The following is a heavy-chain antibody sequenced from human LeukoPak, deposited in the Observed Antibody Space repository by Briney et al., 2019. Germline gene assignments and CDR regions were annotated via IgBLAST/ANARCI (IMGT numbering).Heavy chain of an antibody. V-gene: IGHV3-30*18. D-gene: IGHD6-19*01. CDR3: AKDAYSSGSPEGY. CDR2: ISYDGSNK. J-gene: IGHJ4*02. CDR1: GFTFSSYA. Sequence: GGSLRLSCAASGFTFSSYAMHWVRQAPGKGLEWVAAISYDGSNKYYAESVKGRFTISRDNSKNTLYLQMNSLRAEDTAVYYCAKDAYSSGSPEGYWGQGTLVTVSS.